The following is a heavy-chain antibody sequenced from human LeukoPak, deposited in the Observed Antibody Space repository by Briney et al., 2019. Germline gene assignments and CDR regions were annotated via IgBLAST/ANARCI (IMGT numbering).Heavy chain of an antibody. D-gene: IGHD2-15*01. CDR1: GLTLTSSG. Sequence: GRSLRLSCAASGLTLTSSGMHWVRQAPGKGLECVAVISYDGSNKYYADSVKGRFTISRDTSKNTLYLQMNSLRAEDTAVYYCANEGGECFGGTCYSKYWGQGTLVTVSS. J-gene: IGHJ4*02. V-gene: IGHV3-30*18. CDR3: ANEGGECFGGTCYSKY. CDR2: ISYDGSNK.